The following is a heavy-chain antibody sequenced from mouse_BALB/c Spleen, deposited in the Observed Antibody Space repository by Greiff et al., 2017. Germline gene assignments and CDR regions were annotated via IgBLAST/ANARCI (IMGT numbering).Heavy chain of an antibody. D-gene: IGHD1-1*01. Sequence: EVKVVESGGGLVKPGGSLKLSCAASGFTFSSYAMSWVRQTPEKRLEWVASISSGGSTYYPDSVKGRFTISRDNARNILYLQMSSLRSEDTAMYYCARGYGSSYAMDYWGEGTSVTVSA. CDR2: ISSGGST. J-gene: IGHJ4*01. CDR1: GFTFSSYA. V-gene: IGHV5-6-5*01. CDR3: ARGYGSSYAMDY.